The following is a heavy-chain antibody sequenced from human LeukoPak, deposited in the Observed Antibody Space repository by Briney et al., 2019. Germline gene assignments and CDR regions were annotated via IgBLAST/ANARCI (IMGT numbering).Heavy chain of an antibody. Sequence: PSQTLSLTCDVSGGSISSGLYSWSWIRQPLGKGLEWIGSIYYSGSTYYNPSLKSRVTISVDTSKNQFSLKLSSVTAADTAVYYCASLDYYYYGMDVWGQGTTVTVSS. CDR3: ASLDYYYYGMDV. J-gene: IGHJ6*02. CDR1: GGSISSGLYS. V-gene: IGHV4-30-2*03. CDR2: IYYSGST.